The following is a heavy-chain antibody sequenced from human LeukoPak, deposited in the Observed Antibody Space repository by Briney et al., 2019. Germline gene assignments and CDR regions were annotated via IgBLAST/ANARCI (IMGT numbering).Heavy chain of an antibody. J-gene: IGHJ4*02. D-gene: IGHD2-8*01. CDR1: GFTFSSYA. Sequence: GGSLRLSCAASGFTFSSYAMRWVRQAPGKGLEWVAVISYDGSNKYYADSVKGRFTISRDNSKNTLYLQMNSLRAEDTAVYYCARGALNVYWGQGTLVTVSS. V-gene: IGHV3-30*01. CDR3: ARGALNVY. CDR2: ISYDGSNK.